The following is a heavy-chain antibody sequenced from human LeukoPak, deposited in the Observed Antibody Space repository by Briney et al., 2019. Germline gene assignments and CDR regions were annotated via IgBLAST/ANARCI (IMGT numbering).Heavy chain of an antibody. CDR3: ARELGVGVIGDAFDI. D-gene: IGHD3-22*01. J-gene: IGHJ3*02. CDR1: GFTFSSYG. Sequence: PGGSLRLSCAASGFTFSSYGMHWVRQAPGKGLVWVSRINSDGSTTTYADSVKGRFTISRDHAKNTLPLQMNSLSAEDTAVYYCARELGVGVIGDAFDIWGQGTMVTVSS. V-gene: IGHV3-74*01. CDR2: INSDGSTT.